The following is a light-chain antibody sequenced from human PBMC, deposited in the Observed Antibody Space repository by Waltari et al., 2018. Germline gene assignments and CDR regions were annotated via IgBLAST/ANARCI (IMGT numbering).Light chain of an antibody. CDR1: QSVSSY. CDR3: QQRSNWPPKLT. V-gene: IGKV3-11*01. J-gene: IGKJ4*01. CDR2: DAS. Sequence: EIVLTQSPATLSLSPGERATLSCRASQSVSSYLAWYQQKPGQAPRLLIYDASNRATGIPARLSGSGSGTDFTLTISSLEPEDFAVYYCQQRSNWPPKLTFGGGTKVEIK.